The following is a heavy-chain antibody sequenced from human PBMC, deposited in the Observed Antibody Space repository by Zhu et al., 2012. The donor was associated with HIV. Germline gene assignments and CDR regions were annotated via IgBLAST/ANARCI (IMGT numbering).Heavy chain of an antibody. J-gene: IGHJ4*02. CDR1: GGSISGYY. V-gene: IGHV4-4*07. Sequence: QVQLQESGPGLVKPSETLSLTCSVSGGSISGYYWSWIRQPAGRGLVWIGRIYPSGSTKYNPSLKSRVTMSVDTPKNQFSLNLTSVTAADTAVYYCARVSEGVTTRNYYFDYWGQGSLVTVSS. D-gene: IGHD1-7*01. CDR2: IYPSGST. CDR3: ARVSEGVTTRNYYFDY.